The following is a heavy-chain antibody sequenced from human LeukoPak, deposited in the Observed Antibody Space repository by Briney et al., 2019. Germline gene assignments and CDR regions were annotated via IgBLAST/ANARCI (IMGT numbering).Heavy chain of an antibody. J-gene: IGHJ4*02. CDR1: GFTVSSNS. CDR3: ARRAGAYSHPYDY. Sequence: GGSLRLSCTVSGFTVSSNSMSWVRQAPGKGLEWVSFIYSDNTHYSDAVKGRFTISGDNSKNTLYLQMNSLRAEDTAVYYCARRAGAYSHPYDYWGQGTLVTVSS. D-gene: IGHD4/OR15-4a*01. V-gene: IGHV3-53*01. CDR2: IYSDNT.